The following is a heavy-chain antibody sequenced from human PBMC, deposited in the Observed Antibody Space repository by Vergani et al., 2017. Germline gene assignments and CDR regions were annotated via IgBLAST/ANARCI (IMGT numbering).Heavy chain of an antibody. Sequence: QVQLVESGGGLVKPGGSLRLSCAASGFTFSDYYMSWIRQAPGKGLEWVSYISSSSSYTNYADSVKGRFTISRDHAKNSLYLQMNSLRAEDTAVYYCASSRTVGATNPFDYWGQGTLVTVSS. V-gene: IGHV3-11*06. J-gene: IGHJ4*02. CDR1: GFTFSDYY. D-gene: IGHD1-26*01. CDR3: ASSRTVGATNPFDY. CDR2: ISSSSSYT.